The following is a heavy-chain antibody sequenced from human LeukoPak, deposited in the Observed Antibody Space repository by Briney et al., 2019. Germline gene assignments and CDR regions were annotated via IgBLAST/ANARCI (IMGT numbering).Heavy chain of an antibody. CDR2: ISDSGDRT. D-gene: IGHD3-10*01. CDR3: AKGYYGSGSYGWFDY. Sequence: PGGSLRLSCAASGFTFSSSAMSWVRQAPGKGLEWVSTISDSGDRTYYADSVKGRFTISRDNSKNTLLLHMNSLRAEDTAVYFCAKGYYGSGSYGWFDYWGQGTLVTVSS. J-gene: IGHJ4*02. V-gene: IGHV3-23*01. CDR1: GFTFSSSA.